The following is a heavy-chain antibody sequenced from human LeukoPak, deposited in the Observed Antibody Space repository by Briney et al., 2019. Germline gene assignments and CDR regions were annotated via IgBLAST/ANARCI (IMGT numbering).Heavy chain of an antibody. J-gene: IGHJ4*02. V-gene: IGHV3-23*01. CDR2: ISGSGGST. CDR1: GVTCSSYA. CDR3: AKGFQGRAGYFDY. Sequence: AGSLRLSCAASGVTCSSYAMNWIRQAPGKGLEWVSAISGSGGSTYYADSVKGRFTISRDNSKNTLYLQMNSLRAEDTAVYYCAKGFQGRAGYFDYWGQGTLVTVSS. D-gene: IGHD6-13*01.